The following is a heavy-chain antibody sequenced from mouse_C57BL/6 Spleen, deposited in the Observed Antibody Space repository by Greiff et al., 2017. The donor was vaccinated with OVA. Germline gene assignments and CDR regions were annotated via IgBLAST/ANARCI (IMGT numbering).Heavy chain of an antibody. V-gene: IGHV1-22*01. CDR3: ATNYYGSRDWYFDV. J-gene: IGHJ1*03. CDR1: GYTFTDYN. Sequence: EVQLQQSGPELVKPGASVKMSCKASGYTFTDYNMHWVKQSHGKSLAWIGYINPNNGGTSYNQKFKGKATLTVNKSSSTAYMELRSLTSEDSAVYYCATNYYGSRDWYFDVWGTGTTVTVSS. CDR2: INPNNGGT. D-gene: IGHD1-1*01.